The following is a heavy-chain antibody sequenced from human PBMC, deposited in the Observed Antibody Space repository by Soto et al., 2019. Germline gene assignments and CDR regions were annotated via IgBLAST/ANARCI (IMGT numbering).Heavy chain of an antibody. CDR2: IYHSGST. J-gene: IGHJ5*02. CDR1: GDSISSGGYS. V-gene: IGHV4-30-2*01. D-gene: IGHD4-17*01. CDR3: ARFYGDYRNWFDP. Sequence: SETLSLTCAVSGDSISSGGYSWSWIRQPPGKGLEWIGYIYHSGSTYYNPSLKSRVTISVDRSKNQFSLKLSSVTAADTAVYYCARFYGDYRNWFDPWGQGTLVTVSS.